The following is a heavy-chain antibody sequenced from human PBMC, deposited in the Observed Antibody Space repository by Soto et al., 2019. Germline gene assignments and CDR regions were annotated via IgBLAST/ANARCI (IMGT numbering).Heavy chain of an antibody. D-gene: IGHD2-15*01. V-gene: IGHV3-33*01. J-gene: IGHJ4*02. Sequence: GGSLRLSCAASGFTFSSYGMPGVRQAPGKGLEWVAVIWYDGSNKYYADSVKGRFTISRDNSKNTLYLQMNSLRAEDTAVYYCARDGYCSGGSCYSVPVFDYWGQGTLVTVSS. CDR3: ARDGYCSGGSCYSVPVFDY. CDR2: IWYDGSNK. CDR1: GFTFSSYG.